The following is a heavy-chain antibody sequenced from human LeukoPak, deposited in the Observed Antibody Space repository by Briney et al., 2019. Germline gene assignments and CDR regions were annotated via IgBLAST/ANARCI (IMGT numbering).Heavy chain of an antibody. V-gene: IGHV4-4*07. CDR1: GGSISSYY. Sequence: KPSETLSLTCTVSGGSISSYYWSWIRQPAGKGLEWIGRIYTSGSTNYNPSLKSRVTMSVDTSKSQFSLKLSSVTAADTAVYYCARDRILTGYYTFDYWGQGTLVTVSS. CDR2: IYTSGST. D-gene: IGHD3-9*01. J-gene: IGHJ4*02. CDR3: ARDRILTGYYTFDY.